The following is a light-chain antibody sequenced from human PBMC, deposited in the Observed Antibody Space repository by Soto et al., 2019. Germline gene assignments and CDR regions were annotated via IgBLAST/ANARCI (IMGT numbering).Light chain of an antibody. J-gene: IGKJ4*01. CDR1: QSVSSY. V-gene: IGKV3-11*01. CDR3: QHRSNWPLT. CDR2: DAS. Sequence: EIVLTQSPATLSLSPGERATLSCRASQSVSSYLAWYQQKPGQAPRLLIFDASNRASGIPARFSGSGSGTDFTLTISSLEPEDFAVYYCQHRSNWPLTFGGGTKVEIK.